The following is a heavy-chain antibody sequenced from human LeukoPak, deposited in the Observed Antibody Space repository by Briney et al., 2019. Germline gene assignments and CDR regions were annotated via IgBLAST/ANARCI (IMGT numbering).Heavy chain of an antibody. J-gene: IGHJ4*02. CDR3: AKVKPQGLSRDYYDSWVVIDY. CDR2: ISYDGSNK. Sequence: GRSLRLSCAASGFTFSSYGMHWVRQAPGKGLEWVAVISYDGSNKYYADSVKGRFTISRDNSKNTLYLQMNSLRAEDTAVYYCAKVKPQGLSRDYYDSWVVIDYWGQGTLVTVSS. D-gene: IGHD3-22*01. CDR1: GFTFSSYG. V-gene: IGHV3-30*18.